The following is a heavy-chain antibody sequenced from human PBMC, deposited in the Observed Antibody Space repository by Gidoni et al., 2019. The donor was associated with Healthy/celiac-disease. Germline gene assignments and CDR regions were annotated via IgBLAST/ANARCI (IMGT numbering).Heavy chain of an antibody. CDR2: ISAYKGNT. V-gene: IGHV1-18*01. CDR3: ARGWMSSWYATSRGWFDP. CDR1: GYTFTSYG. D-gene: IGHD6-13*01. Sequence: QVQLVQSGAEGKKPGASVTVSCKASGYTFTSYGISWVRQAPGQGLEWMGWISAYKGNTNYAQKLQGRVTMTTDTSMSTAYRGLRSLRSDDTAVYYCARGWMSSWYATSRGWFDPWGQGTLVTVSS. J-gene: IGHJ5*02.